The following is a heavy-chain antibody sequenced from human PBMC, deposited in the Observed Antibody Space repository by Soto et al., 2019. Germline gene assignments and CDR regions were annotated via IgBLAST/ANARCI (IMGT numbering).Heavy chain of an antibody. D-gene: IGHD2-15*01. Sequence: SGPTLVKPTQTLTLTCTFSGFSLSTSGVGVGWIRQPPGKALEWLALIYWDDDKRYSPSLKGRLTITKDTSKNQVVLKMTNMDPLDTATYYCAHNRHTRFNRRGYCSGGSCYSVASNNWFDPWGQGTLVTVSS. V-gene: IGHV2-5*02. J-gene: IGHJ5*02. CDR3: AHNRHTRFNRRGYCSGGSCYSVASNNWFDP. CDR2: IYWDDDK. CDR1: GFSLSTSGVG.